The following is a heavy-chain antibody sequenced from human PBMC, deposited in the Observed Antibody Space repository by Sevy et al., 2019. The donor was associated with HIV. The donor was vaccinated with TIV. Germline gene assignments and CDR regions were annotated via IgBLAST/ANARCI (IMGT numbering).Heavy chain of an antibody. J-gene: IGHJ6*03. CDR2: ISSSSSYT. CDR3: ARGRGCSSTSCTYYYYYYMDV. V-gene: IGHV3-11*06. Sequence: GGSLRLSCAASGFTCSDYYMSWIRQAPGKGLEWVSYISSSSSYTNYADSMKGRFTISRDNARNSLYLQMNSLRAEDTAVYYCARGRGCSSTSCTYYYYYYMDVWGKGTTVTVSS. CDR1: GFTCSDYY. D-gene: IGHD2-2*01.